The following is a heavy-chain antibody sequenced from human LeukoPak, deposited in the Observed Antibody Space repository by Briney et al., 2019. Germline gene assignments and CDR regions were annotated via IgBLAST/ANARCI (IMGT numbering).Heavy chain of an antibody. J-gene: IGHJ4*02. CDR2: ISAYNGNT. V-gene: IGHV1-18*01. Sequence: ASVKVSCKASGYTFTSYGISWVRRAPGQGLEWMGWISAYNGNTNYAQKLQGRVTMTTDTSTSTAYMELRSLRSDDTAVYYCARDTRYFDWLDYWGQGTLVTVSS. CDR3: ARDTRYFDWLDY. D-gene: IGHD3-9*01. CDR1: GYTFTSYG.